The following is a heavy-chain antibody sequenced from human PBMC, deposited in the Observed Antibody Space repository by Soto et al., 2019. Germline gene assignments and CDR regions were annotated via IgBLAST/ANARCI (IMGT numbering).Heavy chain of an antibody. Sequence: SETLSLTCTVSGGSISSGGYYWSWIRQHPGKGLEWIGYIYYSGSTYYNPSLKSRVTISVDTSKNQFSLKLSSVTAADTAVYYCARQRXLEWQPASEDWFDPWGQGTLVTVSS. J-gene: IGHJ5*02. V-gene: IGHV4-31*03. CDR1: GGSISSGGYY. D-gene: IGHD3-3*01. CDR3: ARQRXLEWQPASEDWFDP. CDR2: IYYSGST.